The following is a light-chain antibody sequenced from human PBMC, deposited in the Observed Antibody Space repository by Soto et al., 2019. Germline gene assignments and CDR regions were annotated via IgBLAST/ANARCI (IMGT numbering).Light chain of an antibody. J-gene: IGKJ3*01. Sequence: DIQMTQSPSSLSSSVGDRVTITCRASQGISNYLAWYQQKPGKVPKLLVYAASTLQSGVPSRFSVRGSGPDFTLTISSLQPDDVAPYYCQKYNTAPFTFGPGNKVDIQ. V-gene: IGKV1-27*01. CDR2: AAS. CDR3: QKYNTAPFT. CDR1: QGISNY.